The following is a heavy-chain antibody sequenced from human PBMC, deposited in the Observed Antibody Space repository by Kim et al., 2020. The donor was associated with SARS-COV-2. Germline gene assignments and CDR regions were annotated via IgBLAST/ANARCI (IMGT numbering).Heavy chain of an antibody. V-gene: IGHV4-31*03. J-gene: IGHJ4*02. Sequence: SETLSLTCIVSGVSISSGGFYWSWIRQHPGKGLEWIGNVYFNGNTQYSTSLRSRXIRSVDTSKSQFSLKLNSVTAADTAVYDXVASPRYQLPTDYDYWGQGTXVTVSS. CDR3: VASPRYQLPTDYDY. D-gene: IGHD2-2*01. CDR1: GVSISSGGFY. CDR2: VYFNGNT.